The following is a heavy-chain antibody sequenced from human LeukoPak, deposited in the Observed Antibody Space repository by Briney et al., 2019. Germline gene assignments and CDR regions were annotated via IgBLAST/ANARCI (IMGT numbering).Heavy chain of an antibody. CDR2: ISSSSSTI. D-gene: IGHD2-2*01. V-gene: IGHV3-48*04. CDR1: GFTFSSYS. J-gene: IGHJ5*02. Sequence: GGSLRLSCAASGFTFSSYSMNWVRQAPGKGLEWVSYISSSSSTIYYADSVKGRFTISSDNAKNSLYLQMNSLRAEDTAVYYCASLIVVVPAAMGNWFDPWGQGTLVTVSS. CDR3: ASLIVVVPAAMGNWFDP.